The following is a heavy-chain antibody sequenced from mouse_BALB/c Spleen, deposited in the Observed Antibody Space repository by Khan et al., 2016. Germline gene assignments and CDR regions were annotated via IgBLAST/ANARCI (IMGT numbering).Heavy chain of an antibody. V-gene: IGHV5-17*02. CDR1: VFTFSRFG. CDR3: TRGDY. J-gene: IGHJ2*01. CDR2: ISSGSSTI. Sequence: EVELVESGGGLVQPGGSRKLSCAASVFTFSRFGMHWVRQTPEKGLEWVAFISSGSSTIYYTDTLKGRFTISRDNPKNALLLQMTSLRSEDTAMYYCTRGDYWGQGTTLTVSS.